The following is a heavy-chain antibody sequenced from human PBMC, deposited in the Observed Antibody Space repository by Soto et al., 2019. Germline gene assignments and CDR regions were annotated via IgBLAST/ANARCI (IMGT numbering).Heavy chain of an antibody. Sequence: GGSLRLSCAASGFTFSSYAMHWVRQAPGKGLEWVAVISYDGSNKYYADSVKGRFTISRDNSKNTLYLQMNSLRAEDTAVYYCARALGYCSGGSCYAPFDYWGQGTLVTVSS. CDR3: ARALGYCSGGSCYAPFDY. CDR2: ISYDGSNK. V-gene: IGHV3-30-3*01. J-gene: IGHJ4*02. CDR1: GFTFSSYA. D-gene: IGHD2-15*01.